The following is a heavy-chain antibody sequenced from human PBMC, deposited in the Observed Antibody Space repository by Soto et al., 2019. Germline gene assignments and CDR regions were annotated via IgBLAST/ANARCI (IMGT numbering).Heavy chain of an antibody. J-gene: IGHJ3*01. Sequence: PGGSLRLSCTAPGFSFSTYAMYWVRQAPGKGLEWVAIISYDGSNAQYADSVKGRFTVARDNSKNTLYLQMHSLTAEDTAVYYCARDGGGFGELLLNSYDAFDLWGQGKLVTVS. D-gene: IGHD3-10*01. CDR1: GFSFSTYA. V-gene: IGHV3-30*04. CDR2: ISYDGSNA. CDR3: ARDGGGFGELLLNSYDAFDL.